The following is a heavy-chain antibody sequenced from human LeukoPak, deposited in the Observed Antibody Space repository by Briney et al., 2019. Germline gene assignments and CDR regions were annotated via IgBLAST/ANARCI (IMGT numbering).Heavy chain of an antibody. V-gene: IGHV1-24*01. Sequence: ASVTVSCKSFGHTLRDLSFHWVRQPPGKGSEWMRGYDPEDDERISSEKFLGRDTLTEDTSTDTAYMELTSLRSDVTAVYNCSTETAGNYWGQGTLVTVSS. CDR3: STETAGNY. CDR2: YDPEDDER. J-gene: IGHJ4*02. CDR1: GHTLRDLS. D-gene: IGHD3-10*01.